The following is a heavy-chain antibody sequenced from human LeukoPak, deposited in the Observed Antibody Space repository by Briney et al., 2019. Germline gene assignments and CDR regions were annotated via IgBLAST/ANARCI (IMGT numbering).Heavy chain of an antibody. CDR1: GGSISSYY. CDR2: IYNSGST. Sequence: SETLSLTCTVSGGSISSYYWSWIRQPAGKGLEWIGHIYNSGSTNYNPSLKGRVTMSVATSKNQFSLHLSSVTAADTAVYYCARDAFSGGTRFDPWGQGTLVTVSS. J-gene: IGHJ5*02. V-gene: IGHV4-4*07. CDR3: ARDAFSGGTRFDP. D-gene: IGHD1-1*01.